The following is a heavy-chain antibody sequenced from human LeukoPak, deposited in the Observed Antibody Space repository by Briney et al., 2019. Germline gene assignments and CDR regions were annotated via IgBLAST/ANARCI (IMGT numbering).Heavy chain of an antibody. CDR3: ATRLGGQYYFDY. CDR2: ISDSGSRT. J-gene: IGHJ4*02. CDR1: GFTVSSNY. Sequence: GGSLRLSCAASGFTVSSNYMSWVRQAPGKGLEWVSSISDSGSRTYYADSVKGRFTISRDNSKSTLYLQMNSPIVEDTAIYYCATRLGGQYYFDYWGQGTLLTVSS. V-gene: IGHV3-23*01. D-gene: IGHD3-16*01.